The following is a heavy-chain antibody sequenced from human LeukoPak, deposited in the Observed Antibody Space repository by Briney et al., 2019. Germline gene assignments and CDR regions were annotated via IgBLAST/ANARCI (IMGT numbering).Heavy chain of an antibody. CDR3: ARDLSDSGYDHFDY. CDR1: GASFNDYY. V-gene: IGHV4-34*01. D-gene: IGHD5-12*01. CDR2: INHSGTS. J-gene: IGHJ4*02. Sequence: PSETLSLTCAVYGASFNDYYWTWIRQPPGKGLEWIGEINHSGTSHYYPSLKSRVTISVDTSKNQFSLKLSSVTAADTAVYYCARDLSDSGYDHFDYWGQGTLVTVSS.